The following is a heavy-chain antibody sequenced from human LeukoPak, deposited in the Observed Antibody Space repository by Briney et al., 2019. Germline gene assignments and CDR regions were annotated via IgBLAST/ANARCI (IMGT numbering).Heavy chain of an antibody. CDR2: ITGSGAIT. CDR3: AKKIALAGANFDY. J-gene: IGHJ4*02. V-gene: IGHV3-23*01. CDR1: GFTFRSDA. Sequence: PGGSLRLSCAASGFTFRSDAMNWVRQAPGKGLEWVADITGSGAITHYADSVKGRFTISRDNSKNTLYLQMNTLRAEDTAVYYCAKKIALAGANFDYWGQGTLATVSS. D-gene: IGHD6-19*01.